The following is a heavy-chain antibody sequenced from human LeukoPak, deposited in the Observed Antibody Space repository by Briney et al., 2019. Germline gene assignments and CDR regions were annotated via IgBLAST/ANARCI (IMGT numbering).Heavy chain of an antibody. V-gene: IGHV3-23*01. CDR3: AKASFSSNWYLFDS. CDR2: IRDTGDSS. Sequence: GSLRLSCAASGFTFSSYAMSWVRQAPGKGLEWVSTIRDTGDSSFYADSVKGRCTISRDNSENTLFLEMNSLRAEDTAVYFCAKASFSSNWYLFDSWGQGTLVTVSS. CDR1: GFTFSSYA. D-gene: IGHD6-13*01. J-gene: IGHJ4*02.